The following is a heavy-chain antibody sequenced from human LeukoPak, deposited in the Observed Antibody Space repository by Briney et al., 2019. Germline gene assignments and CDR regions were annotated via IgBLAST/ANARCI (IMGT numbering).Heavy chain of an antibody. Sequence: SETLSLTCTVSGYSISSGYYWGWIRQPPGKGLEWIGSIYHSGSTYYNPSLKSRVTISVYTSKNQFSLKLSSVTAADTAVYYCARESGYDILTGSIPRGYYYYMDVWGKGTTVTVSS. V-gene: IGHV4-38-2*02. J-gene: IGHJ6*03. CDR1: GYSISSGYY. D-gene: IGHD3-9*01. CDR2: IYHSGST. CDR3: ARESGYDILTGSIPRGYYYYMDV.